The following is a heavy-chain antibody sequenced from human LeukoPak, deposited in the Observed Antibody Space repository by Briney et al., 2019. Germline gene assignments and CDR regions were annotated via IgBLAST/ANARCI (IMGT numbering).Heavy chain of an antibody. D-gene: IGHD6-19*01. Sequence: SETLSLTCTVSGGSISSYYWSWIRQPPGKGVEWVGYIYYSGSTNYNPSLKSRVTISVDTSKNQFSLKLSSVTAADTAVYYCASGIAVAGNDAFDIWGQGTMVTVSS. J-gene: IGHJ3*02. V-gene: IGHV4-59*08. CDR1: GGSISSYY. CDR3: ASGIAVAGNDAFDI. CDR2: IYYSGST.